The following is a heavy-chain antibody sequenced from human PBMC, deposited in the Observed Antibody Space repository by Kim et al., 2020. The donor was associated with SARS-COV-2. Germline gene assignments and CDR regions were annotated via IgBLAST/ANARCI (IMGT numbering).Heavy chain of an antibody. D-gene: IGHD6-6*01. J-gene: IGHJ4*02. CDR3: AKSIGGSSSLSFDY. V-gene: IGHV3-23*01. Sequence: ADYVRGRFTISRDNSKNTVTLQMNSLRAEDTAVYYCAKSIGGSSSLSFDYWGQGTLVTVSS.